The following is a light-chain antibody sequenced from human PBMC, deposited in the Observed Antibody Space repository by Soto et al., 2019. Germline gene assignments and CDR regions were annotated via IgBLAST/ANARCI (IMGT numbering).Light chain of an antibody. CDR3: QQYGSSPKIT. J-gene: IGKJ5*01. Sequence: IVLTQCPGTLSLSPGEIDTLSCRSSQSVTTQLAWYQQKPGQAPRLLIYGASSRATGIPDRFSGSGSGTDFTLTISRLEPEDFAVYYCQQYGSSPKITFGQGTRLEIK. CDR1: QSVTTQ. V-gene: IGKV3-20*01. CDR2: GAS.